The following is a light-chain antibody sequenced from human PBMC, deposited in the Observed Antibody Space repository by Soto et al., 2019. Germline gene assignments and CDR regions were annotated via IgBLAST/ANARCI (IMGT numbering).Light chain of an antibody. CDR2: DAS. Sequence: DIQITPSPSSVSASVGDRVTITCRASQSISSWLAWYQQKPGKAPKLLIYDASSLESGVPSRFSGSGSETDFTLTISSLQPEDFATYYCQQVNNYPLTFGRGTKVDIK. CDR3: QQVNNYPLT. CDR1: QSISSW. J-gene: IGKJ4*01. V-gene: IGKV1-5*01.